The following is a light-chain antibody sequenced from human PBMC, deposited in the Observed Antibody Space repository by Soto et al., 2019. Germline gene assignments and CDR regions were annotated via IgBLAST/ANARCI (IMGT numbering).Light chain of an antibody. V-gene: IGKV1-39*01. CDR2: AAS. J-gene: IGKJ5*01. CDR1: QDISNY. Sequence: DIQMTQSPSSLSASVGDRVTITCQASQDISNYLNWYQQKPGKAPKLLICAASSLQSGVPSRFSGSGSGTDFTLTISSLQPEDFATYYCQQSYSHPWITFGQGTRLEV. CDR3: QQSYSHPWIT.